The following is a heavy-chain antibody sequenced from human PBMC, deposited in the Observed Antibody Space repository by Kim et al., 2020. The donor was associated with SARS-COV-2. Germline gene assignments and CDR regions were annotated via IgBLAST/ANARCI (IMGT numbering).Heavy chain of an antibody. V-gene: IGHV3-33*06. CDR2: IWYDGSNK. CDR3: AKDGSGRYYNANYFDY. D-gene: IGHD3-10*01. J-gene: IGHJ4*02. Sequence: GGSLRLSCAASGFTFSSYGMHWVRQAPGKGLEWVAVIWYDGSNKYYADSVKGRFTISRDNSKNTLYLQMNSLRAEDTAVYYCAKDGSGRYYNANYFDYWGQGTLVTVSS. CDR1: GFTFSSYG.